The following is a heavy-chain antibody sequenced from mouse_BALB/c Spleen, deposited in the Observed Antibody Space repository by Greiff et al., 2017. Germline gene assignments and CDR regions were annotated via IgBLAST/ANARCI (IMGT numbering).Heavy chain of an antibody. CDR3: AITTVVPHWYFDV. CDR1: GYAFSSYW. V-gene: IGHV1-80*01. J-gene: IGHJ1*01. Sequence: VQLQQSGAELVRPGSSVKISCKASGYAFSSYWMNWVKQRPGQGLEWIGQIYPGDGDTNYNGKFKGKATLTADKSSSTAYMQLSSLTSEDSAVYFCAITTVVPHWYFDVWGAGTTVTVSS. CDR2: IYPGDGDT. D-gene: IGHD1-1*01.